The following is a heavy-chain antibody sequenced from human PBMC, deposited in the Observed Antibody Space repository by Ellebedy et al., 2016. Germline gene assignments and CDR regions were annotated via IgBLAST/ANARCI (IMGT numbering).Heavy chain of an antibody. V-gene: IGHV3-48*01. CDR3: ARDSGRYYDFWSGRWYAFDI. D-gene: IGHD3-3*01. CDR1: GFTFSRYS. Sequence: GESLKISCAASGFTFSRYSMNWVRQAPGKGLEWVSYISSSSSTIYYADSVKGRFTISRDNAKNSLYLQMNSLRAEDTAVYYCARDSGRYYDFWSGRWYAFDIWGQGTMVTVSS. CDR2: ISSSSSTI. J-gene: IGHJ3*02.